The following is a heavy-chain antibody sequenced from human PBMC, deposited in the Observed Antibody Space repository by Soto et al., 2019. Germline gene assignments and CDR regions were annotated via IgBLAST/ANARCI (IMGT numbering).Heavy chain of an antibody. Sequence: GGSLRLSCAASGFSFSRYGMHWGRPAPCPGLAGVAVISYDGSNKYYADSVKGRFTISRDNSKNTLYLQMNSLRAEDTAVYYCAKVSRRKHYDFWRRVYYFDYWGQGTLVTVSS. V-gene: IGHV3-30*18. J-gene: IGHJ4*02. CDR3: AKVSRRKHYDFWRRVYYFDY. CDR2: ISYDGSNK. CDR1: GFSFSRYG. D-gene: IGHD3-3*01.